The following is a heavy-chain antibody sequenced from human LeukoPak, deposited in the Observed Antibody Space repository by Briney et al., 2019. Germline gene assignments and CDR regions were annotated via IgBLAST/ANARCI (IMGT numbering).Heavy chain of an antibody. CDR2: ISGSGGST. CDR1: GFTFSSYA. Sequence: GGSLRLSCAASGFTFSSYAMSWVRQAPGKGLEWVSAISGSGGSTYYADSVKGRFTISRDNSKNTLYLQMNSLRAEDTAVYYCAKGGSCSSTSCYLNFDYWGQGTLVTVSS. CDR3: AKGGSCSSTSCYLNFDY. J-gene: IGHJ4*02. V-gene: IGHV3-23*01. D-gene: IGHD2-2*01.